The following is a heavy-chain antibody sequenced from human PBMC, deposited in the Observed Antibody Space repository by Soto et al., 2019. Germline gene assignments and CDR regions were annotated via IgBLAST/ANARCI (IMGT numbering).Heavy chain of an antibody. D-gene: IGHD6-6*01. CDR3: RQSSASRPDFSYNRDV. V-gene: IGHV3-23*01. CDR2: ISSTSSHT. CDR1: GLTFSTSA. Sequence: EVHLLESGGGLVQPGGSLRLSCAASGLTFSTSAMSWVRQAPGRGLEWVSAISSTSSHTYFADSVRGRFTISRDNSNNTLYLQMNSLRAEDTAVYYCRQSSASRPDFSYNRDVRGQGTTVTVSS. J-gene: IGHJ6*02.